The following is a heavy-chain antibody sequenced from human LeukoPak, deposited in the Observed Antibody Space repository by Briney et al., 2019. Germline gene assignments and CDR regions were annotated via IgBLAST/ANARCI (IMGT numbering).Heavy chain of an antibody. CDR1: GGSISSGDYY. Sequence: PSQTLSLTCTVSGGSISSGDYYWSWIRQPPGKGLEGIGYIYYSGSTYFNPSLKSRFTISVDTSKNQFSLKLSSVTAADTAVYYCARDNTMVRGVIDYWGQGTLVTVSS. J-gene: IGHJ4*02. D-gene: IGHD3-10*01. CDR3: ARDNTMVRGVIDY. V-gene: IGHV4-30-4*08. CDR2: IYYSGST.